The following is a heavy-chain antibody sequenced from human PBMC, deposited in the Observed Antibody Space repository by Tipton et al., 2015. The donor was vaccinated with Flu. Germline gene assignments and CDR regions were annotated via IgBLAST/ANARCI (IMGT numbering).Heavy chain of an antibody. J-gene: IGHJ4*02. Sequence: GSLRLSCAASGFTFSSYSMNWVRQAPGKGLEWVSSISSSSSYIYYADSVKGRFTISRDNAKNSLYLQMNSLRAEDTAVYYCARGGYSSSWHDYWGQGTLVTVSS. D-gene: IGHD6-13*01. CDR3: ARGGYSSSWHDY. V-gene: IGHV3-21*01. CDR2: ISSSSSYI. CDR1: GFTFSSYS.